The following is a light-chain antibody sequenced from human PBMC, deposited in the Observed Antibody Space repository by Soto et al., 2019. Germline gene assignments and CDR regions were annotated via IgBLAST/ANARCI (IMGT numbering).Light chain of an antibody. J-gene: IGKJ4*01. CDR2: DAT. V-gene: IGKV3-20*01. Sequence: EIVLTQSPGTLSLSPGERVTLSCRASQSVGRNYLAWYQQKPGQSPRLLIYDATSRATGIPDRFSGSGSGTDFTFTISRLQPEDFAVYYCQQYTNAPLTFGGGTKVEI. CDR3: QQYTNAPLT. CDR1: QSVGRNY.